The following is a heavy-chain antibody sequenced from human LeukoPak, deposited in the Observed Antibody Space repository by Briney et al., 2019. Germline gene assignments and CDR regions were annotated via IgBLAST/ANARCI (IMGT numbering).Heavy chain of an antibody. V-gene: IGHV5-51*01. CDR3: ARHRSRYYDSGDY. J-gene: IGHJ4*02. CDR2: IYPGDSDT. CDR1: GYSFTSYW. D-gene: IGHD3-22*01. Sequence: GESLKISCKGSGYSFTSYWIGWVRQMPGKGLEWMGVIYPGDSDTTYSPSFQGQVTISADKSISTAYLQWSSLKASDTAMYYCARHRSRYYDSGDYWGQGTLVTVSS.